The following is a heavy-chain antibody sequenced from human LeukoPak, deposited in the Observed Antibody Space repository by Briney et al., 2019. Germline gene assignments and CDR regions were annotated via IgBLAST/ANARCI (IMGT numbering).Heavy chain of an antibody. D-gene: IGHD3-9*01. J-gene: IGHJ4*02. CDR3: TRDPGYDILTGYYRPFDY. CDR2: IRSKAYGGTT. V-gene: IGHV3-49*04. CDR1: GFTFGDYV. Sequence: PGGSLRLSCTASGFTFGDYVMSWVRQAPGKGLEWVGFIRSKAYGGTTEYAASVKGRFTISRDDSKSIAYLQMNSLKTEDTAVYYCTRDPGYDILTGYYRPFDYWGQGTLVIVSS.